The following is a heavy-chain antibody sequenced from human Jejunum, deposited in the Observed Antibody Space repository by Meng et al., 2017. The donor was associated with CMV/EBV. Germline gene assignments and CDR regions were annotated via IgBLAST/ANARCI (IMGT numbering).Heavy chain of an antibody. V-gene: IGHV1-2*06. J-gene: IGHJ4*02. CDR3: VRDGSYYDFDY. CDR1: GYPFTASF. Sequence: SCQTSGYPFTASFVHWVRQAPGQGLEHMGRIIPNTDDTQYAQKFQSRVTLTRDTSINTLYLELSSLTYDDTAVYYCVRDGSYYDFDYWGQGTLVTVSS. D-gene: IGHD3-22*01. CDR2: IIPNTDDT.